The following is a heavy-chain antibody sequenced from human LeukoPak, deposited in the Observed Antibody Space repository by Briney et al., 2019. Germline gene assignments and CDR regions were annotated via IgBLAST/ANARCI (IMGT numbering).Heavy chain of an antibody. J-gene: IGHJ6*03. Sequence: GGSLTLSCSASGFPFSTYSMNWVRQAPGKGLEWVSSISKSNNDKDYIESVKGRFTISRDNAKNSLYLQMDGLRAEDTAVYHCARTNLHILPTTPPGRVNYYYFMDVWGKGTPVTVSS. CDR3: ARTNLHILPTTPPGRVNYYYFMDV. CDR1: GFPFSTYS. V-gene: IGHV3-21*01. CDR2: ISKSNNDK. D-gene: IGHD3-3*02.